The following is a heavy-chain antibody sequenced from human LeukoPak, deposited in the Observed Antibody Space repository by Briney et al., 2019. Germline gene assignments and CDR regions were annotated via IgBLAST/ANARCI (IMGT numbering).Heavy chain of an antibody. CDR1: GFTFSSYG. CDR3: AKTDYDFWSGYGDFDY. CDR2: ISYDGSNK. V-gene: IGHV3-30*18. Sequence: GGSLRLSCAASGFTFSSYGMHWVRQAPGKGLEWVAVISYDGSNKYYADSVKGRFTISRDNSKNTLYLQMNSLRAEDTAVYYCAKTDYDFWSGYGDFDYWGQGTLVTVSS. D-gene: IGHD3-3*01. J-gene: IGHJ4*02.